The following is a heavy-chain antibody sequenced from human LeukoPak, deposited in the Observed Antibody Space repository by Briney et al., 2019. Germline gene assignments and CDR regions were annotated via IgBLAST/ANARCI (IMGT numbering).Heavy chain of an antibody. D-gene: IGHD3-22*01. CDR3: ARESRTYDGSGYAYDY. Sequence: SETLSLTCSVSGGSISNYYWGWIRQPAGKGLEWIARIYTSGSTDYNPSLESRVTVSVDTSTRQFSLRLSSVTAADTAMYYCARESRTYDGSGYAYDYWGQGTLVTVSS. CDR1: GGSISNYY. V-gene: IGHV4-4*07. CDR2: IYTSGST. J-gene: IGHJ4*02.